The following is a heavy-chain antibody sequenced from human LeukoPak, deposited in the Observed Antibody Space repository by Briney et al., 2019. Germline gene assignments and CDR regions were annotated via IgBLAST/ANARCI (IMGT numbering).Heavy chain of an antibody. D-gene: IGHD3-22*01. J-gene: IGHJ6*02. Sequence: ASVKVSCKASGYTFTSYDINWVRQATGQELEWLGWMNPNSGNTGYAQNFQGRVTMTRNTSISTAYMELSSLRSEDTAVYYCARVDSSGYYWYYYYGMDVWGQGTTVTVSS. CDR3: ARVDSSGYYWYYYYGMDV. CDR2: MNPNSGNT. V-gene: IGHV1-8*01. CDR1: GYTFTSYD.